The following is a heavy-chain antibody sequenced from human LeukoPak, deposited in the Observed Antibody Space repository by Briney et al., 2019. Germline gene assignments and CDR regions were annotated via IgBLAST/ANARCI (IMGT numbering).Heavy chain of an antibody. Sequence: GASVKVSCKASGYTFTGYYMHWVRQAPGQGLEWMGWINPNSGGTNYAPKFQGRVTMTRDTSISTAYMELSRLRSDDTAVYYCAREITMVRGVIIKAFDIWGQGTMVTVSS. J-gene: IGHJ3*02. D-gene: IGHD3-10*01. CDR1: GYTFTGYY. CDR2: INPNSGGT. V-gene: IGHV1-2*02. CDR3: AREITMVRGVIIKAFDI.